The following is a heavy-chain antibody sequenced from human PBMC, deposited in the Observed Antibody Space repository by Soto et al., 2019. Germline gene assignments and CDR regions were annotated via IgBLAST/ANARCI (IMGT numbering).Heavy chain of an antibody. J-gene: IGHJ4*02. CDR2: ISSNGGST. V-gene: IGHV3-64D*08. CDR3: VKDRGIGLPGKSK. D-gene: IGHD3-10*01. CDR1: GFTFSSYA. Sequence: GGSLRLSCSASGFTFSSYAMHWVRQAPGKGLEYVSAISSNGGSTYYADSVKGRFTISRDNSKNTLYLQMSSLRAEDTAVYYCVKDRGIGLPGKSKWGQGTLVTVSS.